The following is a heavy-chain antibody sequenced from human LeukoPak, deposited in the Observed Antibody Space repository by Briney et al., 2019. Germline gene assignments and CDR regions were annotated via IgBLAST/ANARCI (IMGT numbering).Heavy chain of an antibody. CDR1: GFIFSTYG. CDR3: ANSPSSPYPPFYMDV. J-gene: IGHJ6*03. V-gene: IGHV3-30*02. CDR2: IQYDGSNK. Sequence: GGSLRLSCDMSGFIFSTYGIHWVRQAPGKGLEWVTFIQYDGSNKYYADSVKGRFTISRDNSNKMVYLQMNSLRAEDTAVYYCANSPSSPYPPFYMDVWGKGTTVTVSS.